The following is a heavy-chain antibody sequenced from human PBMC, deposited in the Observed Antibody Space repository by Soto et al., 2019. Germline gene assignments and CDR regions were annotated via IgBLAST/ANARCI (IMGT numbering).Heavy chain of an antibody. CDR3: ARHKARDYDILTGYYYYYYGMDV. Sequence: PSETLSLTCTVSGGSISSSSYYWGWIRQPPGKGLEWIGSIYYSGSTYYNPSLKSRVTISVDTSKNQFSLKLSSVTAADTAVYYCARHKARDYDILTGYYYYYYGMDVWGQGTTVTVSS. CDR2: IYYSGST. D-gene: IGHD3-9*01. CDR1: GGSISSSSYY. J-gene: IGHJ6*02. V-gene: IGHV4-39*01.